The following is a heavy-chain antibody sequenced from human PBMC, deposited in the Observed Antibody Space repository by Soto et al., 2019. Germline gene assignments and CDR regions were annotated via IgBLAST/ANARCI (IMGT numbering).Heavy chain of an antibody. V-gene: IGHV3-23*01. J-gene: IGHJ4*02. Sequence: GGSLRLSCAASGFMFSTYAMTWVRQAPGRGLEWVSTILHDETPFYTDSVKGRFTISRDNVRGTLYLQMNGLRVEDAALYYCAKDLFPTAGQRFFFESWGQGTLVTVSS. CDR3: AKDLFPTAGQRFFFES. CDR2: ILHDETP. CDR1: GFMFSTYA. D-gene: IGHD6-13*01.